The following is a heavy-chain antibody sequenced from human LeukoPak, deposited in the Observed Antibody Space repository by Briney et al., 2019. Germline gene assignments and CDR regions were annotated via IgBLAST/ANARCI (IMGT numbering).Heavy chain of an antibody. V-gene: IGHV1-2*02. D-gene: IGHD3-22*01. CDR2: INPKSGGT. J-gene: IGHJ5*01. CDR1: GYTFSDYY. Sequence: GASVKVSCKASGYTFSDYYTHWVRQAPGQGLEWMGWINPKSGGTDYAQKFQGRVAMTRDTSISTAYMELSRLRSDDTAVYYCARGGNYYNIESNWFDSWGQGTLVTVSS. CDR3: ARGGNYYNIESNWFDS.